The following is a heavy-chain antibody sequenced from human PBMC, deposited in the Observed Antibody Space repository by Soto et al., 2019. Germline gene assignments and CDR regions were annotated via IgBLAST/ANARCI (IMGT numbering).Heavy chain of an antibody. D-gene: IGHD6-19*01. CDR1: GFTFSSYA. CDR3: AREPGYSSGWGWLYYFDY. V-gene: IGHV3-30-3*01. J-gene: IGHJ4*02. Sequence: QVQLVESGGGVVQPGRSLRLSCAASGFTFSSYAMPWVRQAPGKGLEWVAVISYDGSNKYYADSVKGRFTISRDNSKNTLYLQMNSLRAEDTAVYYCAREPGYSSGWGWLYYFDYWGQGTLVTVSS. CDR2: ISYDGSNK.